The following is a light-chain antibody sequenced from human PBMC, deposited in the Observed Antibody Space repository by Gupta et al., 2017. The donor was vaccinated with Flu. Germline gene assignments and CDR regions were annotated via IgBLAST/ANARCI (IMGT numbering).Light chain of an antibody. CDR1: SSNIGSNY. CDR2: RNN. J-gene: IGLJ1*01. CDR3: AAWDDSLSGQDV. V-gene: IGLV1-47*01. Sequence: QPVLTQPPSASGTPGQRVTISCSGSSSNIGSNYVYWYQQLPGTAPKLLIYRNNQRPSGVPDRFSGSKSGTSASLAISGLRSEDEADYYCAAWDDSLSGQDVFGTGTKVTVL.